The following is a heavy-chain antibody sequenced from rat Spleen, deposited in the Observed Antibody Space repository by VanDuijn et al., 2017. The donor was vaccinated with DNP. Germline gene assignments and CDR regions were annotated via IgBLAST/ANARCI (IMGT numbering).Heavy chain of an antibody. CDR3: AKDKWYYAMDA. J-gene: IGHJ4*01. V-gene: IGHV5-58*01. Sequence: EVQLVETGGGLVQPGRSLKVSCVASGFTFNTYWMFWIRQAPGRGLEWVASINNDGDKTYYSDSVKGRFTISRDNSENTVYLQMNSLRSEDTATYYCAKDKWYYAMDAWGQGTSVTVSS. CDR1: GFTFNTYW. D-gene: IGHD1-1*01. CDR2: INNDGDKT.